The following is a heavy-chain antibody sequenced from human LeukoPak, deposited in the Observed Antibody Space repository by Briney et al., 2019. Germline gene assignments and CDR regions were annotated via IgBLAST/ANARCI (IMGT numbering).Heavy chain of an antibody. Sequence: PGGSLRLSCAASGFTFSSYAMSWVRQAPGKGLEWVSAISGSDGSTYYADSVKGRFTISRDNSKNTLYLQMNSLRAEDTAVYYCAKDRGLRFLEWFFDYWGQGTLVTVSS. CDR1: GFTFSSYA. CDR2: ISGSDGST. J-gene: IGHJ4*02. D-gene: IGHD3-3*01. V-gene: IGHV3-23*01. CDR3: AKDRGLRFLEWFFDY.